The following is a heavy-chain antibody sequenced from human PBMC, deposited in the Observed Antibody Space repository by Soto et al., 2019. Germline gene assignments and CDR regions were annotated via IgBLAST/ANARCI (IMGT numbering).Heavy chain of an antibody. D-gene: IGHD1-26*01. Sequence: QVQLVQSGAEVNKPGSSVKVSCKASGGTFSSYAISWVRQAPGQGLEWMGGIIPIFGTANYAQKFQGRVTITADKSTSTAYMELSSLRSEDTAVYYCARAAPSGSYVPAKLYYYYGMDVWGQGTTVTVSS. CDR2: IIPIFGTA. J-gene: IGHJ6*02. CDR1: GGTFSSYA. CDR3: ARAAPSGSYVPAKLYYYYGMDV. V-gene: IGHV1-69*06.